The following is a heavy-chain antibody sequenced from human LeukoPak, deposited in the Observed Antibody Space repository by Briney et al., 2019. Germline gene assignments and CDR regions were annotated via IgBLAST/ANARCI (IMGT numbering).Heavy chain of an antibody. Sequence: ASVKVSCKASGYTFTGYYMHWVRQAPGQGLEWMGGITPIFGTANYAQKFQGRVTITTDESTSTAYMELSSLRSEDTAVYYCARERGTDGYNYYYYMDVWGKGTTVTVSS. V-gene: IGHV1-69*05. CDR3: ARERGTDGYNYYYYMDV. CDR1: GYTFTGYY. J-gene: IGHJ6*03. CDR2: ITPIFGTA. D-gene: IGHD5-24*01.